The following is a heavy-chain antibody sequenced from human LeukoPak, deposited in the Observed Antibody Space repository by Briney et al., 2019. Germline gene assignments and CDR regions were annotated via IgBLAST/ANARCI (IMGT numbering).Heavy chain of an antibody. CDR3: APSVRSGGSYYFDY. D-gene: IGHD2-15*01. CDR2: INPSDGST. J-gene: IGHJ4*02. Sequence: ASVKVSCKASGDSLTKYYIHWVRQAPGQGLEWMGIINPSDGSTTYTQKFQGRVTMTTDTSTSTVNMELSSRRSEDTAVYYCAPSVRSGGSYYFDYWGQGTLVTVSS. V-gene: IGHV1-46*01. CDR1: GDSLTKYY.